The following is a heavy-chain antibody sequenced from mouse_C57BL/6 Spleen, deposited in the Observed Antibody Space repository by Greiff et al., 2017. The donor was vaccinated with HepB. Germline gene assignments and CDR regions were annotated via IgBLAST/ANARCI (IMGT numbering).Heavy chain of an antibody. CDR3: ANYYSNYGYAMDY. J-gene: IGHJ4*01. D-gene: IGHD2-5*01. CDR1: GFTFSSYG. Sequence: EVQRVESGGDLVKPGGSLKLSCAASGFTFSSYGMSWVRQTPDKRLEWVATISSGGSYTYYPDSVKGRFTISRDNAKNTLYLQMSSLKSEDTAMYHCANYYSNYGYAMDYWGQGTSVTVSS. V-gene: IGHV5-6*01. CDR2: ISSGGSYT.